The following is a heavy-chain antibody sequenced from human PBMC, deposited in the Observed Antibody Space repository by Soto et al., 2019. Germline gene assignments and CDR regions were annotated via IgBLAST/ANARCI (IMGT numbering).Heavy chain of an antibody. J-gene: IGHJ4*02. V-gene: IGHV4-59*01. CDR3: ARGNYYDSSGYYDY. D-gene: IGHD3-22*01. CDR2: IYYSGST. CDR1: GGSFSSYY. Sequence: SETLSLTCTVSGGSFSSYYWSWIRQPPGKGLEWIGYIYYSGSTNYNPSLKSRVTISVDTSKNQFSLKLSSVTAADTAVYYCARGNYYDSSGYYDYWGQRTPVTVSS.